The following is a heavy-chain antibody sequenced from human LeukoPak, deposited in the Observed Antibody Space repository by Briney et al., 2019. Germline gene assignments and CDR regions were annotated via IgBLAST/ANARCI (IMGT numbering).Heavy chain of an antibody. V-gene: IGHV4-59*11. CDR2: IYYSGST. CDR1: GGSISSHY. Sequence: PSETLSLTCTVSGGSISSHYWSWIRQPPGKGLEWIGYIYYSGSTKYNPSLQSRVTISIDRSENNFSLKLTSVTAADTAVYYCARLLDNDSSGYPDTFDMWGQGTVVTVSS. D-gene: IGHD6-25*01. J-gene: IGHJ3*02. CDR3: ARLLDNDSSGYPDTFDM.